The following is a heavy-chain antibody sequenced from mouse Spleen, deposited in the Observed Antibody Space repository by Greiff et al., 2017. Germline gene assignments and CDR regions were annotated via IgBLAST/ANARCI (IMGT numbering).Heavy chain of an antibody. Sequence: EVQVVESGPGLVKPSQSLSLTCSVTGYSITSGYYWNWIRQFPGNKLEWMGYISYDGSNNYNPSLKNRISITRDTSKNQFFLKLNSVTTEDTATYYCARDYGSSYSYAMDYWGQGTSVTVSS. CDR3: ARDYGSSYSYAMDY. V-gene: IGHV3-6*01. CDR1: GYSITSGYY. J-gene: IGHJ4*01. CDR2: ISYDGSN. D-gene: IGHD1-1*01.